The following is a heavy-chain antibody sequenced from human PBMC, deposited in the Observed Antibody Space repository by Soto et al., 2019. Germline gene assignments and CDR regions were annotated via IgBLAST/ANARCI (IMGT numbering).Heavy chain of an antibody. CDR1: GFTLSADW. CDR2: IRGDGSTT. J-gene: IGHJ5*02. Sequence: EVQLVESGGGLAQPGGSLRLSCVASGFTLSADWMYWVRQVPGKGPVWVSGIRGDGSTTRYADSLTGRFTISRDNGENTLYLQMTSLRAEDTAVDYCTRDFRNLGFDRWGQGTLVIVSS. V-gene: IGHV3-74*01. CDR3: TRDFRNLGFDR.